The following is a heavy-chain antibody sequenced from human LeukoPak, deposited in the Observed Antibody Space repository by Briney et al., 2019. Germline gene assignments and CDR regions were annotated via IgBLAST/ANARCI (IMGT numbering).Heavy chain of an antibody. V-gene: IGHV1-2*02. Sequence: ASVKVSCKASGYTFADYYIHWVRQAPGQGLEWMGWIYPKSGGTNSSQKFQGRVTMTRDTSISTAYMELNRLKFDDTAVYYCARVSTSGYRDWLDPWGQGTLVTVSS. CDR1: GYTFADYY. CDR3: ARVSTSGYRDWLDP. CDR2: IYPKSGGT. J-gene: IGHJ5*02. D-gene: IGHD3-9*01.